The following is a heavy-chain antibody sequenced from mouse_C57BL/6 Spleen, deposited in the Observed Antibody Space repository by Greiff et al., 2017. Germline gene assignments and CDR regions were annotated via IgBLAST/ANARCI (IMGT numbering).Heavy chain of an antibody. Sequence: VQLQQSGPELVKPGASVKISCKASGYTFTDYYMNWVKQSHGKSLEWIGDINPNNGGTSYNQKFKGKATLTVDKSSSTAYMELRSLTSEDSAVYYCARGDVNWDGFAYWGQVTLVTVSA. CDR3: ARGDVNWDGFAY. CDR2: INPNNGGT. V-gene: IGHV1-26*01. D-gene: IGHD4-1*01. CDR1: GYTFTDYY. J-gene: IGHJ3*01.